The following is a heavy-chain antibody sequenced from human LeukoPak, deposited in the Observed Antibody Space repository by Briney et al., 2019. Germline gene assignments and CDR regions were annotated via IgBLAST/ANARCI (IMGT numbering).Heavy chain of an antibody. J-gene: IGHJ4*02. CDR3: ARGPTFSRYSSGWYVFD. CDR2: VNSDGSST. Sequence: GGSLRLSCAASGFTFSSYWMRWVRQAPGKGLVWVSRVNSDGSSTSYADSVKGRFTISRDNAKNTLFLQMNSLRAEDTAVYYCARGPTFSRYSSGWYVFDWGQGTLVTVSS. V-gene: IGHV3-74*01. CDR1: GFTFSSYW. D-gene: IGHD6-19*01.